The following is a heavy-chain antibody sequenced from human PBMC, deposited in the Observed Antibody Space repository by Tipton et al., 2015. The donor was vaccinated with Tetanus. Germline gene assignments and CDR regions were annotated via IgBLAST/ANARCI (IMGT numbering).Heavy chain of an antibody. D-gene: IGHD2-2*01. J-gene: IGHJ4*02. CDR1: GGSVRSGSYS. V-gene: IGHV4-61*01. CDR3: ARDPSPSYQPLLSHFDN. CDR2: VSYSGRT. Sequence: TLSLTCTVSGGSVRSGSYSWNWIRQPPGKGLEWLAYVSYSGRTNSNYSLKSRITVSQDTSKNQFSLRLTSVTAADTAVYYCARDPSPSYQPLLSHFDNWGLGTLVTVSS.